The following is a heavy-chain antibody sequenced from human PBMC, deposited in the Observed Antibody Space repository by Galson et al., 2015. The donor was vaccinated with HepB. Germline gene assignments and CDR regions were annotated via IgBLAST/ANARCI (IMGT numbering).Heavy chain of an antibody. V-gene: IGHV3-15*01. Sequence: SLRLSCAASGFTFSNAWMSWVRQAPGKGLEWVGRIKSKTDGGTTDYAAPVKGRFTISRDDSKNTLYLQMNSLKTEDTAVYYCTTDYSSGWYSEYFQHWGQGTLVTVSS. CDR3: TTDYSSGWYSEYFQH. D-gene: IGHD6-19*01. CDR2: IKSKTDGGTT. J-gene: IGHJ1*01. CDR1: GFTFSNAW.